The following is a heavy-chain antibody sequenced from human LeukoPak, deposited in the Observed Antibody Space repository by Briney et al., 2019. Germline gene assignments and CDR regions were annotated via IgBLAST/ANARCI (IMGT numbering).Heavy chain of an antibody. CDR3: ARARYYDSSGIPRY. Sequence: ASVKVSCKASGGTFSSYAISWVRQAPGQGLEWMGGIIPIFGTANYAQKFQGRVTITADESTSTAYMELSSLRSEDTAVYYCARARYYDSSGIPRYWGQGTLVTVSS. D-gene: IGHD3-22*01. CDR2: IIPIFGTA. V-gene: IGHV1-69*13. CDR1: GGTFSSYA. J-gene: IGHJ4*02.